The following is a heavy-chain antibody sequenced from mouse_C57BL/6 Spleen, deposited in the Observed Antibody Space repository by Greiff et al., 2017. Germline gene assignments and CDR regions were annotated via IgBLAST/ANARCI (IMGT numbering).Heavy chain of an antibody. D-gene: IGHD1-1*02. CDR3: ARRGGYWYIDV. Sequence: VQLQQSGAELVKPGASVKMSCKASGYTFTSYWITWVKQRPGQGLEWIGDIYPGSGSTNYNEKFKSKATLTVATSSRTAYMQLSSLTSADSAVYYCARRGGYWYIDVGGTGTTVTVSS. V-gene: IGHV1-55*01. CDR1: GYTFTSYW. J-gene: IGHJ1*03. CDR2: IYPGSGST.